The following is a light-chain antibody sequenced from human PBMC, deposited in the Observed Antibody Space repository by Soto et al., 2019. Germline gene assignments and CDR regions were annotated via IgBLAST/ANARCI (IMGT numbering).Light chain of an antibody. CDR3: CSYAGYNTYG. CDR1: SSDVGTYNL. V-gene: IGLV2-23*01. Sequence: QSALTQPASVSGSPGQSITISCTGTSSDVGTYNLVSWYQHHPGKAPKLILYEGTKRPSGVSNRFSGSTSGNTASLTISGLQAGDQTDYYCCSYAGYNTYGFGTGTKLTVL. J-gene: IGLJ1*01. CDR2: EGT.